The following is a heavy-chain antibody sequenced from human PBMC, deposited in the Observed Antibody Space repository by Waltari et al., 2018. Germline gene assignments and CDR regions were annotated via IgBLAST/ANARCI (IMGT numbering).Heavy chain of an antibody. CDR3: ARLGEEIDWYFDL. CDR1: GGSFSGYY. D-gene: IGHD3-10*01. Sequence: QVQLQQWGAGLLKPSETLSLTCAVYGGSFSGYYWSWIRQPPGKGLEWIGEINHSGSTNYDPSLKSRVTISVDTSKNQFSLKLSSVTAADTAVYYGARLGEEIDWYFDLWGRGTLVTVSS. CDR2: INHSGST. J-gene: IGHJ2*01. V-gene: IGHV4-34*01.